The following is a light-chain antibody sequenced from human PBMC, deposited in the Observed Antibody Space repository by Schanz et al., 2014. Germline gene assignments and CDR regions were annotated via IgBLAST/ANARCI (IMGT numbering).Light chain of an antibody. CDR2: DVS. CDR3: SSYTSINTLV. Sequence: QSVLTQPASVSGSPGQSITISCTGTTSDVGGYNYVSWYQQHPGKAPKLMIYDVSSRPSGVSNRFSGSKSGNTASLTISGLQAEDEGGYYCSSYTSINTLVFGGGTKLTVL. CDR1: TSDVGGYNY. V-gene: IGLV2-14*01. J-gene: IGLJ3*02.